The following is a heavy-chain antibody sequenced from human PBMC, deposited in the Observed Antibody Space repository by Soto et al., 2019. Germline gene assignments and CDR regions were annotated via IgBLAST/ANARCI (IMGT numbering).Heavy chain of an antibody. J-gene: IGHJ6*02. CDR2: IYYSVST. CDR1: GGSISTHY. Sequence: AETLSLTCPVSGGSISTHYLSWIRQPPGKGLEWIGYIYYSVSTSYNPSLKSRVTISVDTSKNQFSLKLRSVTAADTAVYYCASDRSGGCDQDYYMEVWGQGTTVTVSS. CDR3: ASDRSGGCDQDYYMEV. V-gene: IGHV4-59*11. D-gene: IGHD6-19*01.